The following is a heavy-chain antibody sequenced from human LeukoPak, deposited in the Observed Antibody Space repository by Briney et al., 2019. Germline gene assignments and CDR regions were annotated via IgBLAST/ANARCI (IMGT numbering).Heavy chain of an antibody. CDR3: ARSEGSSSWFPFDY. CDR2: ISAYNGNT. Sequence: ASVKVSCKASGYLFSTYGLSWVRQAPGQGLEWMGWISAYNGNTNYAQKLQGRVTMTTDTSTSTAYMELRSLRSDDTAVYYCARSEGSSSWFPFDYWGQGTLVTVSS. V-gene: IGHV1-18*01. J-gene: IGHJ4*02. CDR1: GYLFSTYG. D-gene: IGHD6-13*01.